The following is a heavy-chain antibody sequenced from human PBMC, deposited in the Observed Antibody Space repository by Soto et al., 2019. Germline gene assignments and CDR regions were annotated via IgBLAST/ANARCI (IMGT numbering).Heavy chain of an antibody. V-gene: IGHV4-38-2*02. CDR3: ARDFLLTGDFDY. Sequence: SETLSLTCTVSGYSISSGYYWGWIRQPPGKGLEWIGSIYHSGSTYYNPSIKSRVTISVDTSKNQFSLKLSSVTAADTAVYYCARDFLLTGDFDYWGQGTLVTVSS. D-gene: IGHD7-27*01. J-gene: IGHJ4*02. CDR2: IYHSGST. CDR1: GYSISSGYY.